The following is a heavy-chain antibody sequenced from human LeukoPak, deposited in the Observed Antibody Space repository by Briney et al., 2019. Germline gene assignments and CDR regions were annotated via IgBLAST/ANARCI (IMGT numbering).Heavy chain of an antibody. Sequence: SETLSLTCTVSGGSISSYYWSWIRQPPGKGLEWIGYIYYSGGTNYNPSLKSRVTISVDTSKNQFSLKLSSVTAADTAVYYCARDLEYSSSWYVYWYFDLWGRGTLVTVSS. J-gene: IGHJ2*01. V-gene: IGHV4-59*01. CDR3: ARDLEYSSSWYVYWYFDL. CDR1: GGSISSYY. D-gene: IGHD6-13*01. CDR2: IYYSGGT.